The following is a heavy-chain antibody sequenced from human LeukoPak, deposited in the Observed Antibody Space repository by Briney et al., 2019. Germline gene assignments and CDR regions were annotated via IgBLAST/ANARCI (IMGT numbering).Heavy chain of an antibody. J-gene: IGHJ6*03. Sequence: ASVKVSCKASGYTFTSYGISWVRQAPGQGLEWMGWINPNSGGTNYAQKFQGRVTMTRDTSISTAYMELSRLRSDYTAVYYCARDSGYEGRYYYMDVWGKGTTVTVSS. CDR2: INPNSGGT. CDR3: ARDSGYEGRYYYMDV. D-gene: IGHD5-12*01. CDR1: GYTFTSYG. V-gene: IGHV1-2*02.